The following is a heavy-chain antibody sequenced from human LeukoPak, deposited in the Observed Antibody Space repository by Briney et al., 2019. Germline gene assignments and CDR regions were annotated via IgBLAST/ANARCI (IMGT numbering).Heavy chain of an antibody. CDR1: GYTFTSYG. V-gene: IGHV1-18*01. CDR3: ARVLVYYDFWSGYYGERWFDP. CDR2: ISAYNGNT. J-gene: IGHJ5*02. D-gene: IGHD3-3*01. Sequence: GPVKVSCKASGYTFTSYGISWVRQAPGQGLEWMGWISAYNGNTNYAQKLQGRVTMTTDTSTSTAYMELRSLRSDDTAAYYCARVLVYYDFWSGYYGERWFDPWGQGTLVTVSS.